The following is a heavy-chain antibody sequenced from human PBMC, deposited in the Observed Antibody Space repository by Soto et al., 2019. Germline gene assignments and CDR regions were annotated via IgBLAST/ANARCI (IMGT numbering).Heavy chain of an antibody. D-gene: IGHD3-10*01. V-gene: IGHV3-33*01. Sequence: GGSLRLSCAASGFTFITYGMHWVRQAPGKGLEWVEVIWYDGSKKYYADSVKGRFTISRDNSKNTLYLQMNSLRVEDTAVYYCARDYYGSGSQYNPLDYWGQGTLVTVSS. J-gene: IGHJ4*02. CDR2: IWYDGSKK. CDR3: ARDYYGSGSQYNPLDY. CDR1: GFTFITYG.